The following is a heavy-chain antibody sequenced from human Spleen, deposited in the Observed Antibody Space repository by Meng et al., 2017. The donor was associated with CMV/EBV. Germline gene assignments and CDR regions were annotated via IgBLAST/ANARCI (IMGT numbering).Heavy chain of an antibody. D-gene: IGHD6-6*01. CDR1: GYSFTSYW. V-gene: IGHV5-51*07. CDR3: ARPYSSSSGSGEEQLNYYYYGMDV. Sequence: GGSLRLSCKGSGYSFTSYWIGWVHQMPGKGLEWMGIIYPGDSDTRYSPSFQGQVTISADKSISTAYLQWSSLKASDTAMYYCARPYSSSSGSGEEQLNYYYYGMDVWGQGTTVTVSS. CDR2: IYPGDSDT. J-gene: IGHJ6*02.